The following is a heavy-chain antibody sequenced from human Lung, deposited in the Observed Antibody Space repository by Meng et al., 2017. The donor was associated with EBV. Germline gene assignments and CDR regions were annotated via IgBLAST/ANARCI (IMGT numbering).Heavy chain of an antibody. Sequence: QVQLVQSGAEVKKPGASVKVSCKASGYTFTNYYMHWVRQAPGQGLEWMGVINPSGGSTNYAQKFQGRLTMTRDTSTSTVYMELSSLRSEDTAVYYCARGDGGNGFDYWGQGTLVTVSS. CDR2: INPSGGST. CDR1: GYTFTNYY. J-gene: IGHJ4*02. D-gene: IGHD4-23*01. V-gene: IGHV1-46*01. CDR3: ARGDGGNGFDY.